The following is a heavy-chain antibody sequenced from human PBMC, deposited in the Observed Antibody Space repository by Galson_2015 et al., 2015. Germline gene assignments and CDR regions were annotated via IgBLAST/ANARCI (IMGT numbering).Heavy chain of an antibody. J-gene: IGHJ4*02. D-gene: IGHD4-17*01. CDR3: AREYGDYPNYDY. CDR2: INSDGSST. Sequence: SLRLSCAASGFTFSSYWMHWVRQAPGKGLVWVSRINSDGSSTSYADSVKGRFTISRDNAKNTLYLQMNSLRAEDTAVYYCAREYGDYPNYDYWGQGTLVTVSS. V-gene: IGHV3-74*01. CDR1: GFTFSSYW.